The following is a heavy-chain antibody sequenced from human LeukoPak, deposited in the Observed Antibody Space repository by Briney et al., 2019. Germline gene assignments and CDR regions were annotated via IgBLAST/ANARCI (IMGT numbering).Heavy chain of an antibody. CDR3: ARSALQMHYYDSSGYDFDY. D-gene: IGHD3-22*01. CDR1: GYTFTSYD. J-gene: IGHJ4*02. CDR2: INPNSGGT. V-gene: IGHV1-2*02. Sequence: VASVKVSCKASGYTFTSYDINWVRQAPGQGLEWMGWINPNSGGTNYAQRFQGRVTMTRDTSISTAYMELSRLRSDDTAVYYCARSALQMHYYDSSGYDFDYWGQGTLVTVSS.